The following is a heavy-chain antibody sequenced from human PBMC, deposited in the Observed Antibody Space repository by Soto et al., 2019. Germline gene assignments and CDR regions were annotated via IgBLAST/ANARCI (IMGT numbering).Heavy chain of an antibody. J-gene: IGHJ4*02. V-gene: IGHV4-31*03. CDR3: ARDTLWFGDPYFVY. CDR1: GGSISSGGYY. Sequence: SETLSLTCTVSGGSISSGGYYWSWIRQHPGKGLEWIGYIYYSGSTYYNPSLKSRVTISVDTSKNQFSLKLSSVTAADTAVYYCARDTLWFGDPYFVYWGQGTLVTVSS. D-gene: IGHD3-10*01. CDR2: IYYSGST.